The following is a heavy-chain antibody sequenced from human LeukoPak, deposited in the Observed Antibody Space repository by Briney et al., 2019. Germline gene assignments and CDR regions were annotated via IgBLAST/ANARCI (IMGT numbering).Heavy chain of an antibody. J-gene: IGHJ4*02. CDR3: AKFITMVRGVITTHDY. CDR1: GFTFSSYA. CDR2: IFGSGGST. D-gene: IGHD3-10*01. V-gene: IGHV3-23*01. Sequence: GGSLRLSCAASGFTFSSYAMYWVRQAPGKGLEWVSGIFGSGGSTHYADSVKGRFTISRDNSKNTVYLQMNSLRAEDTAVYYCAKFITMVRGVITTHDYWGQGTLVTVSS.